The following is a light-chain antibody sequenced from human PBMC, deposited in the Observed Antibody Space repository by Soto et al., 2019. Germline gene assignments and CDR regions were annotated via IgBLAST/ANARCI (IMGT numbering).Light chain of an antibody. CDR2: AAS. CDR1: QVISTS. CDR3: QQYNSYSGT. Sequence: DIQLTQSPSFLSPSIGESVTITCRASQVISTSLAWYQVKPGKAPKLLIYAASTLESGVPSRFSATVSGTEFTLTISSLQPDDFATYYCQQYNSYSGTFGQGTKVDIK. V-gene: IGKV1-9*01. J-gene: IGKJ1*01.